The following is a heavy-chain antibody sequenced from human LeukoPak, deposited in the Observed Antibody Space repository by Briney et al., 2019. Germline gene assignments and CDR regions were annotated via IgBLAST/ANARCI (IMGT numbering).Heavy chain of an antibody. CDR3: ARDGSTAMVHYYYMDV. CDR2: IYYSGST. Sequence: SETLSLTCTVSGGSISSYYWSWIRQPPGKGLEWIGYIYYSGSTNYNPSLKSRVTISVDTSKNQFSLKLSSVTAADTAVYYCARDGSTAMVHYYYMDVWGKGTTVTVSS. CDR1: GGSISSYY. D-gene: IGHD5-18*01. V-gene: IGHV4-59*01. J-gene: IGHJ6*03.